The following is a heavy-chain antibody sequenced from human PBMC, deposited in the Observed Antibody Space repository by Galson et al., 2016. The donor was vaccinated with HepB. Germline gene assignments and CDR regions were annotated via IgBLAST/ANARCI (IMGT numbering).Heavy chain of an antibody. CDR1: GFTVSSNY. D-gene: IGHD4-17*01. J-gene: IGHJ4*02. V-gene: IGHV3-66*02. Sequence: SLRLSYAASGFTVSSNYMPWVRQAPGKGLEYVSVIYSGGTTYYADSVKGRFTISRDNSKNTLFLQMNTLRAEDTAVYYCARGVYGDHGWFDYWGQGTLVTVSS. CDR3: ARGVYGDHGWFDY. CDR2: IYSGGTT.